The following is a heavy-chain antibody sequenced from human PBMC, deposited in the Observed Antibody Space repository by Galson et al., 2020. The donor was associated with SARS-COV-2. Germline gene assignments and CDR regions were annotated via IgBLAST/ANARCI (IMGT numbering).Heavy chain of an antibody. CDR3: ASHARILTIFGVVAIDAFDI. CDR2: IYHSGST. CDR1: GGSISSSNW. J-gene: IGHJ3*02. Sequence: SETLSLTCAVSGGSISSSNWWSWVRQPPGKGLEWIGEIYHSGSTNYNWSLKSRVTISVDKSKNQFSLELSSVTAADTAVYYCASHARILTIFGVVAIDAFDIWGQGTMVTVSS. D-gene: IGHD3-3*01. V-gene: IGHV4-4*02.